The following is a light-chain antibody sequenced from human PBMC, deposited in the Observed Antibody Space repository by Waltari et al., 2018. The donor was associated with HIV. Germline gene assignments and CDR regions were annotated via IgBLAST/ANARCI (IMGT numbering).Light chain of an antibody. CDR2: RND. CDR3: AAWDDSLNGM. J-gene: IGLJ3*02. V-gene: IGLV1-44*01. Sequence: QSVLTQPPTVSGLPGQNVPISCSGSSTTIASNIDNWYQQVPAAAPKLLIYRNDQRPSGVPDRFSGSKSGTSASLAISGLQSADEADYYCAAWDDSLNGMFGGGTKLTV. CDR1: STTIASNI.